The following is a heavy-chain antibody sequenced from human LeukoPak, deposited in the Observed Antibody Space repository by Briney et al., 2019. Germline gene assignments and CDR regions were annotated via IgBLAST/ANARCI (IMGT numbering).Heavy chain of an antibody. V-gene: IGHV1-69*13. D-gene: IGHD1-14*01. CDR2: IVTIFGAA. J-gene: IGHJ3*01. CDR3: ARDVGPKEPAFDL. CDR1: GGTFSTNA. Sequence: GASVKVPCKASGGTFSTNAMNWVRQAPGQGLEWMGDIVTIFGAANYAQKFQGRVTISADDPTSTFYMEMTGLRSDDTAVYHCARDVGPKEPAFDLWGQGTKVTVSS.